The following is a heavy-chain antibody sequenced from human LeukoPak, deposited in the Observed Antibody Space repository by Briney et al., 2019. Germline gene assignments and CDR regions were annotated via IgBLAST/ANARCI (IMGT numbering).Heavy chain of an antibody. Sequence: PGGSLRLSSAASGFTFSSYEMNWVRQAPGKGLEWVSYISSSGSTIYYADSVKGRFTISRDNAKNSLYLQMNSLRAEDTAVYYCAIEIAGDAFDIWGQGTMVTVSS. CDR1: GFTFSSYE. D-gene: IGHD5-24*01. CDR3: AIEIAGDAFDI. CDR2: ISSSGSTI. V-gene: IGHV3-48*03. J-gene: IGHJ3*02.